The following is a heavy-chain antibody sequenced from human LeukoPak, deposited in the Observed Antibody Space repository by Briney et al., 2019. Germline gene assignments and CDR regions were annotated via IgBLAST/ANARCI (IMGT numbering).Heavy chain of an antibody. V-gene: IGHV1-2*02. CDR3: ARGDSSSWYPPSDYFDY. Sequence: GASVKVSCKASGYTFTGYYMHWVRQAPGQGLEWMGWINPNSGGTNYAQKFQGRVTMTRDTSISTAYMELSRLRSDDTAVYYCARGDSSSWYPPSDYFDYWGQGTLVTVSS. J-gene: IGHJ4*02. D-gene: IGHD6-13*01. CDR1: GYTFTGYY. CDR2: INPNSGGT.